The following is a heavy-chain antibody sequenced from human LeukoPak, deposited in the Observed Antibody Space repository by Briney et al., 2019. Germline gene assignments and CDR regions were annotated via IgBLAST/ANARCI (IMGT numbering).Heavy chain of an antibody. V-gene: IGHV1-18*01. Sequence: ASVKVSCKASGYTFTSYGISWVRQAPGQGLEWMGWISAYNGNTNYAQKLQGRVTMTTDTSTSTAYMELRSLRSDDTAVYYCASLAVASPTSLFPFDYWGQGTLVTVSS. J-gene: IGHJ4*02. CDR1: GYTFTSYG. CDR3: ASLAVASPTSLFPFDY. D-gene: IGHD6-19*01. CDR2: ISAYNGNT.